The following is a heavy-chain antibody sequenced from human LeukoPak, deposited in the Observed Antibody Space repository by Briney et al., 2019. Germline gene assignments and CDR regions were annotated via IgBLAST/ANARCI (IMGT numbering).Heavy chain of an antibody. J-gene: IGHJ4*02. V-gene: IGHV3-9*01. D-gene: IGHD4-17*01. CDR2: ISWNSGSI. Sequence: PGGSLRLSCAASGFTFDDYAMHWVRQAPGKGLEWVSGISWNSGSIGYADSVKGRFTISRDNAKNSLYPQMNSLRAEDTALYYCASSHDYGDPYYFDYWGQGTLVTVSS. CDR3: ASSHDYGDPYYFDY. CDR1: GFTFDDYA.